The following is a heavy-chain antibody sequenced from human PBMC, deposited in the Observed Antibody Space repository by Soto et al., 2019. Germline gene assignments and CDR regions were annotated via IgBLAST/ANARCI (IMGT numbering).Heavy chain of an antibody. D-gene: IGHD6-19*01. CDR2: IYWNDDK. V-gene: IGHV2-5*01. CDR3: AKSGSSGWYGWFDP. Sequence: PTLVNPTQTLTLTCIFSGFSLRTSGVGVGWIRQPPGKALEWLGFIYWNDDKRYSPSLKSRLTITKDTSKNQVVLTMTNMDPVDTATYYCAKSGSSGWYGWFDPWGQGTLVTVSS. J-gene: IGHJ5*02. CDR1: GFSLRTSGVG.